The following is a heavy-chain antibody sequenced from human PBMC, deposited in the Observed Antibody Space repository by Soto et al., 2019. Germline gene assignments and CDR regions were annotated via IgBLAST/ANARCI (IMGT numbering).Heavy chain of an antibody. J-gene: IGHJ4*02. V-gene: IGHV3-13*01. CDR1: GFTFSSYD. Sequence: EVQLVESGGGLVQPGGSLRLSCAASGFTFSSYDMHWVRQATGKGLEWVSAIGTAGDTYYPGSVKGRFTISRENAKNSLYLQMNSLRAEDTAVYYCARLYYDILTGRKNYYFDYWGQGTLVTVSS. D-gene: IGHD3-9*01. CDR3: ARLYYDILTGRKNYYFDY. CDR2: IGTAGDT.